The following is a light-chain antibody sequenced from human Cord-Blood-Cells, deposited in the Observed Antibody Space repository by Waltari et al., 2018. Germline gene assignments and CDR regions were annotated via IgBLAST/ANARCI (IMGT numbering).Light chain of an antibody. Sequence: QSALTPPPSASGSPGQSVTISCTGTSSGVGGYNYVSWYQQHPGKAPKLMIYEVSKRPSGVPDRFSGSKAGNTASLTVSGLQAEDEADYYCSSYAGSNNYVLGTGTKVTVL. CDR1: SSGVGGYNY. J-gene: IGLJ1*01. V-gene: IGLV2-8*01. CDR3: SSYAGSNNYV. CDR2: EVS.